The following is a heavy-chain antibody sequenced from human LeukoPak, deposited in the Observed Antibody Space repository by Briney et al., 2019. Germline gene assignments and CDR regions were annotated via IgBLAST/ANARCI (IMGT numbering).Heavy chain of an antibody. CDR1: GYTFTGYY. Sequence: GASVKVSCKASGYTFTGYYMHWVRQAPGQGLEWMGWINPNSGGTNYAQKFQGRVTMTRDTSISAAYMELSRLRSDDTAVYYCARGSTSCYGWYYYYYYMDVWGKGTTVTVSS. V-gene: IGHV1-2*02. CDR3: ARGSTSCYGWYYYYYYMDV. CDR2: INPNSGGT. D-gene: IGHD2-2*01. J-gene: IGHJ6*03.